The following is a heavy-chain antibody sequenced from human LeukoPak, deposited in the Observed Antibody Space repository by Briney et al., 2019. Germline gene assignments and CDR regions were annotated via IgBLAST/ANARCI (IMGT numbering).Heavy chain of an antibody. CDR1: GGSISSYY. CDR2: IYDSGST. J-gene: IGHJ4*02. V-gene: IGHV4-59*08. Sequence: PSETLSLTCTVSGGSISSYYWSWIRQPPGKGLEWIGYIYDSGSTNYNPSLKSRVTISVDTSKNQFSLKLSSVTAADTAVYYCAGSKTLDFDYWGQGTLVTVSS. CDR3: AGSKTLDFDY.